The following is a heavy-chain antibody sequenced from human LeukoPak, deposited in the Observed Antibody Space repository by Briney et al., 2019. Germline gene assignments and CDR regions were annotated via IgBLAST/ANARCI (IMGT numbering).Heavy chain of an antibody. CDR3: ARDPSSASYTYYYYYMDV. J-gene: IGHJ6*03. Sequence: SDTLSLTCIISDDSISSSTYYWGWIRQPPGKGLGWIGPLYYSGKTYYNPSLKSRVTISIDTSKNQFSLKLTSATAADTAVYYCARDPSSASYTYYYYYMDVWGKGTTVTVSS. CDR1: DDSISSSTYY. D-gene: IGHD1-26*01. V-gene: IGHV4-39*07. CDR2: LYYSGKT.